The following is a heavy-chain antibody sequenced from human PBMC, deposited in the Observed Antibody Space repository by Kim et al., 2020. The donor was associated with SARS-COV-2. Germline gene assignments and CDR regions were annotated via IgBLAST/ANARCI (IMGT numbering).Heavy chain of an antibody. J-gene: IGHJ6*02. V-gene: IGHV1-69*13. CDR3: ARRGGYSFNYYYGMDV. Sequence: SVKVSCKASGGTFSSYAISWVRQAPGQGLEWMGGIIPIFGTANYAQKFQGRVTITADESTSTAYMELSSLRSEDTAVYYCARRGGYSFNYYYGMDVWGQGTTVTVSS. CDR1: GGTFSSYA. CDR2: IIPIFGTA. D-gene: IGHD5-18*01.